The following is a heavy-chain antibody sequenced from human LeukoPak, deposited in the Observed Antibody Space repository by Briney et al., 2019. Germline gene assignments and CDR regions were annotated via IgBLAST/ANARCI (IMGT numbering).Heavy chain of an antibody. CDR3: AREILGGFNPGAY. Sequence: PSETLSLTCTVSLDSTTSNIWSWVRQPPGKGLEWIWEIHRSGSPNYNPSLQSRVTISIDRSRNQIVLELSSVTAADTAVYYCAREILGGFNPGAYWGQGTLVTVSS. J-gene: IGHJ4*02. D-gene: IGHD1-14*01. CDR1: LDSTTSNIW. V-gene: IGHV4-4*02. CDR2: IHRSGSP.